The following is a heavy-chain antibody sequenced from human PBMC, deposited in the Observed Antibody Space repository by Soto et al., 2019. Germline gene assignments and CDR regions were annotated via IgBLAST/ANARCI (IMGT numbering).Heavy chain of an antibody. CDR3: VRSVPAATWAYNGMDV. V-gene: IGHV4-4*02. CDR1: GGSVSSSSC. D-gene: IGHD2-15*01. Sequence: QVRLKESGPGLVKPSGTLSLTCAVSGGSVSSSSCWSWVRQPPRKGLEWIGEIYHSGTFNYNPSLASRVSVSVGESRNQVSLTLNSVTAADTAIYYCVRSVPAATWAYNGMDVWGQGTTVTVSS. J-gene: IGHJ6*02. CDR2: IYHSGTF.